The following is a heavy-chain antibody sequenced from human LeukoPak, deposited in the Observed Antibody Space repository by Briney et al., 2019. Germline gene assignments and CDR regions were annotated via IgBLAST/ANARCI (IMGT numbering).Heavy chain of an antibody. CDR3: ARVLPAAREFDY. CDR1: GGSISSYY. V-gene: IGHV4-4*07. D-gene: IGHD2-2*01. J-gene: IGHJ4*02. CDR2: IYTSGST. Sequence: SETLSLTCTVSGGSISSYYWSWIRQPPGQGLERMGRIYTSGSTNYHPSLKSRVTMSVDTSKNQFSLKLSSVTAADTAVYYCARVLPAAREFDYWGQGTLVTVSS.